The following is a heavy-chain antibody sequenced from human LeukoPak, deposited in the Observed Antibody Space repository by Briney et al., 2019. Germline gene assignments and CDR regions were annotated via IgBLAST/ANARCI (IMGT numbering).Heavy chain of an antibody. CDR3: AKGPITIFSRRWFDP. CDR2: ISSSSSTI. Sequence: PGGSLRLSCAASGFTFSSYSMNWVRQAPGKGLEWVSYISSSSSTIYYADSVKGRFTISRDNSKNTLYLQMNSLRAEDTAVYYCAKGPITIFSRRWFDPWGQGTLVTVSS. CDR1: GFTFSSYS. V-gene: IGHV3-48*01. J-gene: IGHJ5*02. D-gene: IGHD3-3*01.